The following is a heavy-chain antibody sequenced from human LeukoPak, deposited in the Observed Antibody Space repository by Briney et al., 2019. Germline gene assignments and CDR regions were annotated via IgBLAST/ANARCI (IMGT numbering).Heavy chain of an antibody. D-gene: IGHD3-22*01. CDR2: INHSGST. CDR3: ANSYPYYYDSSGYYSWYFDL. CDR1: GGSLSGYY. J-gene: IGHJ2*01. V-gene: IGHV4-34*01. Sequence: PSETLSLTCAVYGGSLSGYYWSWIRQPPGKGLEWIGEINHSGSTNYNPSLKSRVTISVDTSKNQFSLKLSSVTAADTAVYYCANSYPYYYDSSGYYSWYFDLWGRGTLVTVSS.